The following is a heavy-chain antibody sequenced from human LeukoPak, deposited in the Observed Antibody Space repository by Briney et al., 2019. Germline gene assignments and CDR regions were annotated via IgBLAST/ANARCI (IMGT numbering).Heavy chain of an antibody. CDR1: GESFSLYY. Sequence: SETLSLTCAVHGESFSLYYWAWIRQSPQKGLEWIGEINRDGTTNYNPSHKSRVTISVDTSKNQFSLTLPSVTAADTAVYFCARDWYASASYGLDVWGQGTTVTVSS. CDR3: ARDWYASASYGLDV. J-gene: IGHJ6*02. CDR2: INRDGTT. V-gene: IGHV4-34*01. D-gene: IGHD6-19*01.